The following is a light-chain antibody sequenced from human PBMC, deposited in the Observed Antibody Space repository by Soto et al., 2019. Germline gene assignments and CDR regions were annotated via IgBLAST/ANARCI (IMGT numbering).Light chain of an antibody. CDR2: DAS. CDR3: QQYRT. Sequence: EIVMTQSPATLSVSPGERATLSCRASQSVSSNLAWYQQKPGEAPRLLIYDASSRATGIPDRFSGSGSGTNITLTISRLEHEDFAVYYCQQYRTFGQGTKVDIK. J-gene: IGKJ1*01. CDR1: QSVSSN. V-gene: IGKV3D-20*02.